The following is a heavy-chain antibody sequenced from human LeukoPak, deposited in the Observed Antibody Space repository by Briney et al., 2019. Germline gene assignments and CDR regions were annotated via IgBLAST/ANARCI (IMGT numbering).Heavy chain of an antibody. CDR2: IYTSGST. Sequence: ASETLSLTCTVSGGSISSYYWSWIRQPPGKGLEWIGYIYTSGSTNYNPSLKSRVTISVDTSKNQFSLKLSSVTAADTSVYYCARRDYGGNSDYWGQGTLVTVSS. CDR3: ARRDYGGNSDY. CDR1: GGSISSYY. D-gene: IGHD4-23*01. V-gene: IGHV4-4*09. J-gene: IGHJ4*02.